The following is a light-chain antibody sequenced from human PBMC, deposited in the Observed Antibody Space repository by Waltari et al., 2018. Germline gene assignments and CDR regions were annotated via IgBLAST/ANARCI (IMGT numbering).Light chain of an antibody. CDR2: DVS. CDR1: SRYVGGYQY. CDR3: CSFAGSYTYV. Sequence: QSALTQPRSVSGSPGQSVTISCTGTSRYVGGYQYVPWFQQHPGKVPKLLIYDVSERPSDVPDRFSGSKSANTASLTISGLQTEDEADYYCCSFAGSYTYVFGTGTRVTVL. V-gene: IGLV2-11*01. J-gene: IGLJ1*01.